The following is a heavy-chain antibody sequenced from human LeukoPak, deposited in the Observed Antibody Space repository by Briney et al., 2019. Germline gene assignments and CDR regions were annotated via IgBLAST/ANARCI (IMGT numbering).Heavy chain of an antibody. Sequence: GGSLRLSCAASGFTFSSYWMSWVRQAPGKGLEWVANIKQDGSEKYYVDSVKGRFTISRDNAKNSLYLQMNSLRAEDTAVYYCARRAHYDSSGYYYAAFDYWGQGTLVTVSS. V-gene: IGHV3-7*01. CDR2: IKQDGSEK. J-gene: IGHJ4*02. CDR3: ARRAHYDSSGYYYAAFDY. CDR1: GFTFSSYW. D-gene: IGHD3-22*01.